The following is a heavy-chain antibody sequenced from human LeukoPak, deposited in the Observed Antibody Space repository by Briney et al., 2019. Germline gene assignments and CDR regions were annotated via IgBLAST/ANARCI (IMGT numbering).Heavy chain of an antibody. D-gene: IGHD5-18*01. V-gene: IGHV4-39*01. CDR2: IYYSGST. Sequence: SETLSLTCTVAGGSISSSSYYWGWLRQPPGKGLQWIGSIYYSGSTYYNPSLKSRVTISVDTSKNQFSLKLSSVTAADTAVYYCVSTPRDGYNMDYYYYMDVWGKGTTVTISS. CDR1: GGSISSSSYY. J-gene: IGHJ6*03. CDR3: VSTPRDGYNMDYYYYMDV.